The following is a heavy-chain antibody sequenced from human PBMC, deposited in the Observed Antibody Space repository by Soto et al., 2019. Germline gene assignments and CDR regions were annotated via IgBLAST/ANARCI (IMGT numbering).Heavy chain of an antibody. CDR2: IYPGDSDA. V-gene: IGHV5-51*01. J-gene: IGHJ4*02. D-gene: IGHD3-9*01. Sequence: GESLKISCKASGYTFTSYWIGWVRQMPWKCLEWMGFIYPGDSDARYSPSFEGQVTISVDKSINTAYLRWNSLKASDTAIYYCARQPDYNILTGYLYYFDYWGQGTPVTVSS. CDR3: ARQPDYNILTGYLYYFDY. CDR1: GYTFTSYW.